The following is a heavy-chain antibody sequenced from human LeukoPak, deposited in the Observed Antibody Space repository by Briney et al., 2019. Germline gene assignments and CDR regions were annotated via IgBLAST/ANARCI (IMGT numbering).Heavy chain of an antibody. CDR3: GKTTAGYSSGQKPAWPVDY. J-gene: IGHJ4*02. CDR2: IFGSGGSP. CDR1: GFTFCSFA. D-gene: IGHD5-18*01. V-gene: IGHV3-23*01. Sequence: GGSLRLSCEASGFTFCSFAMYWVRQAPGKGLDWIAGIFGSGGSPHYADSVKGRFTSCRDNSKNTVYLQINSLRAEDTAVYYCGKTTAGYSSGQKPAWPVDYWGQGTLVTVSS.